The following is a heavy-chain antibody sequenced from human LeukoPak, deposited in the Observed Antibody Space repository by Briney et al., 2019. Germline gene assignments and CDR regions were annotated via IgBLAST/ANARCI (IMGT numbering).Heavy chain of an antibody. V-gene: IGHV4-61*02. D-gene: IGHD6-19*01. CDR3: AREVLYSSLNWFDP. CDR2: IYTSGST. J-gene: IGHJ5*02. Sequence: KPSQTLSLTCTVSGGSISSGSYYWSWIRQPAGKGLEWIGRIYTSGSTNYNPSLKSRVTISVDTSKNQFSLKLSSVTAADTAVYYCAREVLYSSLNWFDPWGQGTLVTVSS. CDR1: GGSISSGSYY.